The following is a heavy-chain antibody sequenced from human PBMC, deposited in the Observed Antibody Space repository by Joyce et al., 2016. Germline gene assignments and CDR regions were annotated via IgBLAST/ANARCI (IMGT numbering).Heavy chain of an antibody. J-gene: IGHJ5*02. CDR1: GYSFIGYA. CDR3: ASSGSSYYVWLDP. CDR2: SNVANGDT. V-gene: IGHV1-3*01. Sequence: QVHLVQSGAEVKKPGASVKVSCKDSGYSFIGYAMHWVRQAPGQSLEWRGWSNVANGDTKYSQRFQDRVTLTKDTSASTAFMELRSLKSEDTAIYYCASSGSSYYVWLDPWDQGTLVAVSS. D-gene: IGHD6-13*01.